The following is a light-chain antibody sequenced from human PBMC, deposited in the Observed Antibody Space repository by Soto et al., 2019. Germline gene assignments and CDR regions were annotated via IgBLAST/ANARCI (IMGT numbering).Light chain of an antibody. Sequence: QAVVTQPASVSGSPGQSITISCTGTSSDVGAYNSVSWYQQHPGKAPKLMIYDVSNRPSGVSNRFSGSKSANTASLTISGLQAEDEADYYCSSYIGSSTIFGGGTKLTVL. J-gene: IGLJ2*01. CDR2: DVS. CDR3: SSYIGSSTI. V-gene: IGLV2-14*01. CDR1: SSDVGAYNS.